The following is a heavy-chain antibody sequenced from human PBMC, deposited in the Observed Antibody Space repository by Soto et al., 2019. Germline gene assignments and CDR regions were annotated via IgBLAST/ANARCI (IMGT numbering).Heavy chain of an antibody. Sequence: QVQLVESGGGVVQPGRSLRLSCAASGFTFSSYAMHWVRQAPGKGLEWVAVISYDGSNKYYADSVKGRFTISRDNSKNTLYLQMNSLRAEDTAVYYCASGFPTIQWAYYYYGMDVWGQGTTVTVSS. CDR3: ASGFPTIQWAYYYYGMDV. D-gene: IGHD1-26*01. CDR2: ISYDGSNK. V-gene: IGHV3-30-3*01. J-gene: IGHJ6*02. CDR1: GFTFSSYA.